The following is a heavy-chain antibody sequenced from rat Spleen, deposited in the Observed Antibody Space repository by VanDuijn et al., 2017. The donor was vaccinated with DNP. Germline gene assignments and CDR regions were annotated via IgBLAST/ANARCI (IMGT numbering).Heavy chain of an antibody. D-gene: IGHD1-10*01. V-gene: IGHV5S10*01. CDR3: TSLNNYNWFAY. Sequence: EVQLVESGGGLVQPGRSLKLSCAASGFTFSDYNMAWVRQSPQKGLEWVATITSDGSSTYYRVSVKGRFTISRENAKRTLYLQMDGLRSEDTATYYCTSLNNYNWFAYWGQGTLVTVSS. J-gene: IGHJ3*01. CDR2: ITSDGSST. CDR1: GFTFSDYN.